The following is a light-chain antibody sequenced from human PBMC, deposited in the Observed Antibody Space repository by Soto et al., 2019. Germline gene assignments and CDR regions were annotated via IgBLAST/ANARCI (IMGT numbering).Light chain of an antibody. CDR2: EAS. CDR1: QSISSW. CDR3: QQYNSYPAT. Sequence: DIQMTQSPSTLSASVGDTVIITCRASQSISSWLAWYQQKPGKGPKFLINEASSLESGVPSRFSGSGSGTEFTLTISGLQPDDFATYYCQQYNSYPATFGPGTTVDIK. J-gene: IGKJ3*01. V-gene: IGKV1-5*03.